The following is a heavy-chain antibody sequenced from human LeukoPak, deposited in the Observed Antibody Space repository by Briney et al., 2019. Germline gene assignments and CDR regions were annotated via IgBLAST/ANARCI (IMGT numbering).Heavy chain of an antibody. CDR3: ATSDGVVDLDY. J-gene: IGHJ4*02. CDR2: IYHSGST. CDR1: GYSISSGYY. V-gene: IGHV4-38-2*02. D-gene: IGHD3-22*01. Sequence: SETLSLTCTVSGYSISSGYYWGWIRQPPGKGLEWIGGIYHSGSTYYNPSLKSRVTMSVDTSKNQFSLKLSSVTAADTAVYYCATSDGVVDLDYWGQGTLVTVSS.